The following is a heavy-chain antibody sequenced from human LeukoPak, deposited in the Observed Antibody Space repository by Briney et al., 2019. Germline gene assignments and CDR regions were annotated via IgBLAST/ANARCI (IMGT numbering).Heavy chain of an antibody. CDR2: IWYDGSNK. D-gene: IGHD6-19*01. J-gene: IGHJ4*02. V-gene: IGHV3-33*01. Sequence: GGSLRLSCVASGFTFSSNGMHWVRQAPGKGLEWVAVIWYDGSNKYYADSVKGRFTISRDNSKNTLYLQMNSLRAEDTAAYYCARAEKIAVAGMGYYFDYWGQGTLVTVSS. CDR1: GFTFSSNG. CDR3: ARAEKIAVAGMGYYFDY.